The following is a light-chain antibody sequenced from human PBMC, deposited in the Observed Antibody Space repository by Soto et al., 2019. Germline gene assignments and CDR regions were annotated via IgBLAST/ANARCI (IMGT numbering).Light chain of an antibody. J-gene: IGLJ2*01. Sequence: QAVVTQPPSASGTPGQRVLISCSGSSSNIGGNTVNWYQQLPGSAPNLLIFSNNQRPSGVPDRISGSMSGSSASLAISGLQSEDEAAYYCAAWDDSLNGVIFGGGTKLTVL. CDR2: SNN. V-gene: IGLV1-44*01. CDR1: SSNIGGNT. CDR3: AAWDDSLNGVI.